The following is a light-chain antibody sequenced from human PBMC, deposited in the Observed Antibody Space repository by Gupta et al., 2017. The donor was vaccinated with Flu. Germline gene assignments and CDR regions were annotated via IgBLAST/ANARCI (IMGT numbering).Light chain of an antibody. CDR3: QQYNNWPPWT. V-gene: IGKV3-15*01. CDR2: GAS. CDR1: QSVSSN. Sequence: ATLSVSPGERATLSCRASQSVSSNLAWYQQKPSQAPRLLIYGASTRDTGIPARFSGSGYGTEFTLTISSRQSEDFAVYYCQQYNNWPPWTFGQGTKVEIK. J-gene: IGKJ1*01.